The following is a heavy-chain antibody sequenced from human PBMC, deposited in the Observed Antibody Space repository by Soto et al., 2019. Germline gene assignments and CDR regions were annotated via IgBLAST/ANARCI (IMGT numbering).Heavy chain of an antibody. CDR2: ASYDGSET. J-gene: IGHJ4*02. D-gene: IGHD3-10*01. CDR1: GFDFRSYG. CDR3: VRDSGWPILNFDS. Sequence: GGSLRLSCAASGFDFRSYGIHWVRQAPGRGLEWVAAASYDGSETYYADSAKGRFTVSKEISKNTVFLQMNALRHEDTALYFCVRDSGWPILNFDSWGQGTLVTVSS. V-gene: IGHV3-30*03.